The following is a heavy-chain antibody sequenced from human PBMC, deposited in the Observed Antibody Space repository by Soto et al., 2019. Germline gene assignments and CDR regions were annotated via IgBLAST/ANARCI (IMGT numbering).Heavy chain of an antibody. V-gene: IGHV1-46*01. CDR2: INPSGGST. J-gene: IGHJ4*02. CDR3: AREASNYYASSGYYYTALDY. CDR1: GYTFTSYY. Sequence: ASVKVSCKASGYTFTSYYRHWVRQAPGQGLEWMGIINPSGGSTSYAQKFQGRVTMTRDTSTSTVYMELSSLRSEDTAVYYCAREASNYYASSGYYYTALDYWGQGTLVTVSS. D-gene: IGHD3-22*01.